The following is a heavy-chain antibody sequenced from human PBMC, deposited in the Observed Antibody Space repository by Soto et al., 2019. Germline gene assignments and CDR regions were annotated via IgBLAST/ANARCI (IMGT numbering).Heavy chain of an antibody. J-gene: IGHJ5*02. CDR3: ARNYVSPVAGFIYWFDP. Sequence: SGPTLVNPTQTLTLTCTFSGFSLSTSGVGVGWIRQPPGKALEWLALIYWNDDKRYSPSLKSRLTISKDTSKNQVVLTMTNMDPVDTATYYCARNYVSPVAGFIYWFDPWGQGTLVTVSS. V-gene: IGHV2-5*01. CDR2: IYWNDDK. D-gene: IGHD6-19*01. CDR1: GFSLSTSGVG.